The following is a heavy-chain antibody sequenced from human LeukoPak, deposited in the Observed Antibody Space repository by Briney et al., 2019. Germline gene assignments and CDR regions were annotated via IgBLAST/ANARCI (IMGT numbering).Heavy chain of an antibody. CDR1: GGSISSSSYY. CDR3: ARAHYDSSGTVFDY. V-gene: IGHV4-61*05. D-gene: IGHD3-22*01. CDR2: IYYSGST. J-gene: IGHJ4*02. Sequence: SETLSLTCTVSGGSISSSSYYWGWIRQPPGKGLEWIGYIYYSGSTNYNPSLKSRVTISVDTSKNQFSLKLSSVTAADTAVYYCARAHYDSSGTVFDYWGQGTLVTVSS.